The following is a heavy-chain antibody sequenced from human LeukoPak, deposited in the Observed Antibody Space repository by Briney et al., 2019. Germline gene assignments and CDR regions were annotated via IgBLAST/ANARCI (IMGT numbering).Heavy chain of an antibody. D-gene: IGHD3-22*01. Sequence: GGSLRLSCAASGFTFSSYGMHWVRQAPGKGLEWVAVIWYDGSNKYYADSVKGRFTISRDNAKNSLYLQMNSLRAEDTAVYYCARVDYDSSGYYTSNFDYWGQGTLVTVSS. CDR3: ARVDYDSSGYYTSNFDY. CDR2: IWYDGSNK. J-gene: IGHJ4*02. V-gene: IGHV3-33*01. CDR1: GFTFSSYG.